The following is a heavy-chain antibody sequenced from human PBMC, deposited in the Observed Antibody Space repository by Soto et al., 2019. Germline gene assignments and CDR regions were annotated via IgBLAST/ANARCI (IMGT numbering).Heavy chain of an antibody. CDR2: ISSSSSYI. CDR1: GFTFNSYS. V-gene: IGHV3-21*01. CDR3: ARDRVDSSSSPLDY. D-gene: IGHD6-6*01. Sequence: GGSLRLSCAASGFTFNSYSMNWVRQAPGKGLEWVSSISSSSSYIYYADSVKGRFTISRDNAKNSLYLQMNSLRAEDTAVYYCARDRVDSSSSPLDYWGQGTLVTVSS. J-gene: IGHJ4*02.